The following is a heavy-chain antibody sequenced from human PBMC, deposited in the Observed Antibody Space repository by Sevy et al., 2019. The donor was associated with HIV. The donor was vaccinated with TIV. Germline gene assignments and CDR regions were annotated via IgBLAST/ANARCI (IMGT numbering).Heavy chain of an antibody. V-gene: IGHV3-53*01. CDR3: ARVSAGYGSGLNYYYGMDI. D-gene: IGHD3-10*01. J-gene: IGHJ6*02. CDR2: IYSGGST. CDR1: GFTVSSNY. Sequence: GGSLRLSCAASGFTVSSNYMSWVRQAPGKGLEWVSVIYSGGSTFYADSVKGRFTISRDNSKNTLYLQMNGLRAEDTAVYYCARVSAGYGSGLNYYYGMDIWGQGTTVTVSS.